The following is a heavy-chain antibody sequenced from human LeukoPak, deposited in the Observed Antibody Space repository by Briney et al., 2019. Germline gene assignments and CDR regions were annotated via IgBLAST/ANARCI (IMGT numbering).Heavy chain of an antibody. CDR1: GFTFSSHA. CDR2: ITGSGAST. J-gene: IGHJ4*02. V-gene: IGHV3-23*01. Sequence: GGSLRLSCAASGFTFSSHAMGWVRQAPGKGLEWVSSITGSGASTYYGDSVKGRFTISRDNSKNTLYLQMNRLRAEDMGVYYCARSSSGWTMPFDYWGQGTLVTVSS. D-gene: IGHD6-19*01. CDR3: ARSSSGWTMPFDY.